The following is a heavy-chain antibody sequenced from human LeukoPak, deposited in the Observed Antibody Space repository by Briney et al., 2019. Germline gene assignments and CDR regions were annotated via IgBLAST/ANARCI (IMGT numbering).Heavy chain of an antibody. V-gene: IGHV4-59*01. D-gene: IGHD6-13*01. Sequence: ASETLSLTCTVSGGSINTYYWSWLRQPPGKGLEWIGYIYYTGSTNYNPSLRSRVTMSVDTSKNQVSLWLSSVTAADTAVYYCARDGGNSWYTYWGQGILVIVSS. CDR1: GGSINTYY. CDR2: IYYTGST. CDR3: ARDGGNSWYTY. J-gene: IGHJ4*02.